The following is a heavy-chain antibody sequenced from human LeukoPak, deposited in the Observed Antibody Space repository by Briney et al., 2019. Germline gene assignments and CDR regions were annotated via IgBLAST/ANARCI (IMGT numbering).Heavy chain of an antibody. CDR1: GGSINNFY. CDR3: ARHRFYDSGRYSFDY. D-gene: IGHD3-10*01. Sequence: SETLSLTCTVSGGSINNFYWSWIRQPPGKGLEWLGFIFYSGTTNYNPSLESRVSMSVDTSRNQFSLNLRSLTAADTAVYYCARHRFYDSGRYSFDYWGQGTLVTVSS. V-gene: IGHV4-59*08. J-gene: IGHJ4*02. CDR2: IFYSGTT.